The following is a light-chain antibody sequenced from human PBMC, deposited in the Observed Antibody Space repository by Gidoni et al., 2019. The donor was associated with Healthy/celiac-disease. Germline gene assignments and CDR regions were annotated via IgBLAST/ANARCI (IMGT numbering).Light chain of an antibody. CDR3: QSADSSGTPV. CDR2: KDS. Sequence: SYELTHPPSVSVSPGQTARITCSGDALPKQYAYWYQQKPGQAPVLVIYKDSERPSGIPERFSGSSSGTTVTLTISGVQAEDEADYYCQSADSSGTPVFGGGTKLTVL. V-gene: IGLV3-25*02. CDR1: ALPKQY. J-gene: IGLJ2*01.